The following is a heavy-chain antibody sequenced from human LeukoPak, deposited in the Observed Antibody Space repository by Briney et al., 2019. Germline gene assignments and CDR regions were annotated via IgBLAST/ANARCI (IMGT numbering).Heavy chain of an antibody. Sequence: SQTLSLTCTVSGVSISSGGYYWSWIRQHPGKGLEWIGYIYYSGSTYYNPSLKSRVTISVDTSKNQFSLKLSSVTAADTAVYYCAREGIGRPVDYWGQGTLVTVSS. D-gene: IGHD2/OR15-2a*01. J-gene: IGHJ4*02. CDR2: IYYSGST. V-gene: IGHV4-31*03. CDR3: AREGIGRPVDY. CDR1: GVSISSGGYY.